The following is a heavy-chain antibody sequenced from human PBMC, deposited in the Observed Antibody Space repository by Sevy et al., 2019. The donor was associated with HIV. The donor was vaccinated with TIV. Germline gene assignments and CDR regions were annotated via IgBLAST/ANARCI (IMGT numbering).Heavy chain of an antibody. V-gene: IGHV3-30*02. J-gene: IGHJ4*02. CDR3: AKDLAGPGRRYFDY. Sequence: GGSLRLSCAASAFTFSNYGKHWVRQVPGKGLEWVTFIRYDGSDKYYAASVKGRFTISRDDSKNTLYLQMDSLTPEDTAIYYCAKDLAGPGRRYFDYWGQGTLVTVSS. CDR2: IRYDGSDK. CDR1: AFTFSNYG. D-gene: IGHD6-13*01.